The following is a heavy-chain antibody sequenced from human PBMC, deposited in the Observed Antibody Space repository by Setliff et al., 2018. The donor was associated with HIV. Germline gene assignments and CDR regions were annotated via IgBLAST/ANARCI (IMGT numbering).Heavy chain of an antibody. Sequence: GESLKISCAGSGFNFKNAWMSWVRQAPGKGLEWVGRIKSRVDGETTAYAAPLKGRFTISRDDSKNTLYLQMDSLSTEDTAVYYCILLGMHGAFDIWGQGTMVTISS. V-gene: IGHV3-15*01. J-gene: IGHJ3*02. CDR2: IKSRVDGETT. CDR1: GFNFKNAW. D-gene: IGHD7-27*01. CDR3: ILLGMHGAFDI.